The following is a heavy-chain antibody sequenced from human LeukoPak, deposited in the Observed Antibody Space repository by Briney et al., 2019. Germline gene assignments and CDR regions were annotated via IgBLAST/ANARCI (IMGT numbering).Heavy chain of an antibody. V-gene: IGHV4-34*01. D-gene: IGHD1-1*01. J-gene: IGHJ5*02. CDR1: GGSFSGYY. CDR3: ARVPDITARPCDT. CDR2: ISHTGLT. Sequence: SETLSLTCAVYGGSFSGYYWTLIRQTPGKGLVWIGEISHTGLTGSNPSLKSRVTIFVDSSKKQFSLRMTSVTAADTGVYYCARVPDITARPCDTWGPGTLVTVSS.